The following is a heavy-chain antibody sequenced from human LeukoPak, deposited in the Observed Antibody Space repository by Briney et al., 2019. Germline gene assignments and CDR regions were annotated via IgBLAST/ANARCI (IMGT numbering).Heavy chain of an antibody. J-gene: IGHJ4*02. CDR1: GFTFSDYY. CDR3: ARDLYGDYGSY. D-gene: IGHD4-17*01. CDR2: ISSSSSYT. Sequence: GGSLRLSCAASGFTFSDYYMSWIRQAPGKGLEWVSYISSSSSYTNYADSVKGRFTISRDNAKNSLYLQMNSLRAEDTAVYYCARDLYGDYGSYWGRGTLVTVSS. V-gene: IGHV3-11*06.